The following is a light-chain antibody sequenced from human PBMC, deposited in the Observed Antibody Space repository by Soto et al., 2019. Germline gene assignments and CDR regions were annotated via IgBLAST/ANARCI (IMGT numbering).Light chain of an antibody. CDR1: QSISTW. CDR2: TAS. J-gene: IGKJ4*01. Sequence: DIQMTQSPSTLPASVGDRVTITCRATQSISTWLAWYQQKPGKAPNLLIYTASRLETGVPSRFSGRGSGTEVALTISFRQHDDFAPYYCQQYNSYSPLTFGGGTKVEIK. V-gene: IGKV1-5*03. CDR3: QQYNSYSPLT.